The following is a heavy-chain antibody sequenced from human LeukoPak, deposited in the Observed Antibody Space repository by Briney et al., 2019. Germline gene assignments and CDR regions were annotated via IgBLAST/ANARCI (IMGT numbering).Heavy chain of an antibody. D-gene: IGHD4-17*01. Sequence: GRSLRLSCAASGFTFSSYGMHWVRQAPGKGLEWVAVIWYDGSNKYYADSVRGRFTISRDNSKNTLYLQMNSLRAEDTAVYYCARASTGDFVNWGQGTLATVSS. V-gene: IGHV3-33*01. CDR3: ARASTGDFVN. J-gene: IGHJ4*02. CDR1: GFTFSSYG. CDR2: IWYDGSNK.